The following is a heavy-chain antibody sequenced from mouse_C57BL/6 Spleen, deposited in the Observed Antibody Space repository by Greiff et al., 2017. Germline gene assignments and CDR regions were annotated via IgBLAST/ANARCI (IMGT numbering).Heavy chain of an antibody. Sequence: EVQLVESGGGLVQPGGSLKLSCAASGFTFSDYYMYWVRQTPEKRLEWVAYISNGGGSTYYPDTVKGRFTNSRDNAKNTLYLQMSRLKSEDTAMYYCARWSNYYAMDYWGQGTSVTVSS. CDR1: GFTFSDYY. V-gene: IGHV5-12*01. CDR3: ARWSNYYAMDY. J-gene: IGHJ4*01. CDR2: ISNGGGST. D-gene: IGHD2-5*01.